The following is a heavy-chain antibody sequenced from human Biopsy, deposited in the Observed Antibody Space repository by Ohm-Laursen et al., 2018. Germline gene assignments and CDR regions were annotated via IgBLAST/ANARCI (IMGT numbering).Heavy chain of an antibody. CDR2: IWNDGSNK. J-gene: IGHJ3*02. Sequence: SLRLSCAASGFTFSNYGMHWVRQAPGKGLEWLAVIWNDGSNKYYGDPVKGRFTISRDNSKNTLYMQMNSLRAEDMAVYYCARKYSGFDIWGQGTMVSVSS. V-gene: IGHV3-33*08. CDR3: ARKYSGFDI. CDR1: GFTFSNYG. D-gene: IGHD5-12*01.